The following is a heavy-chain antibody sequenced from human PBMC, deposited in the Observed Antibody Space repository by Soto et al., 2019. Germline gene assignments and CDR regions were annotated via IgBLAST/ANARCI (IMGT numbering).Heavy chain of an antibody. CDR2: IYPGDSDT. J-gene: IGHJ3*01. CDR3: ARRGDDAAFDL. Sequence: GESLKISCKGSGYIFTSYWIGWVRQMPGKGLEWMGIIYPGDSDTRYSPSFQGQVTISADKSISTAYMQWSSLKASDTAIYYCARRGDDAAFDLWGQGTMVTVSS. CDR1: GYIFTSYW. V-gene: IGHV5-51*01.